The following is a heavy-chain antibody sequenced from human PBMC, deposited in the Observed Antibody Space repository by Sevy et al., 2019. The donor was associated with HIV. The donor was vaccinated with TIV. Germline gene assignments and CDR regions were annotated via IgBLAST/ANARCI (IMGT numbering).Heavy chain of an antibody. D-gene: IGHD3-10*01. CDR1: GGSIPGHY. CDR2: HYHSDST. V-gene: IGHV4-59*11. Sequence: SETLSLTCAVSGGSIPGHYWSWSRQTPQKGLEWIGYHYHSDSTKYNPSLKSRATISVHTSKNQFFLSLSSVTAADTAVYYCARVDNSGTYVLYWGQGIRVTVSS. CDR3: ARVDNSGTYVLY. J-gene: IGHJ4*02.